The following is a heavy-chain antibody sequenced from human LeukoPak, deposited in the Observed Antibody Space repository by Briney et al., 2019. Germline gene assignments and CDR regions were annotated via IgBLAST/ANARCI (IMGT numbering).Heavy chain of an antibody. V-gene: IGHV4-39*01. CDR3: ARQASDYFYYYMDV. J-gene: IGHJ6*03. CDR1: GGSISSSSYY. Sequence: SETLSLTCTVSGGSISSSSYYWGWIRQPPGKGLEWIGSIYYSGTTYYNPSLESRVTISEDTSKNQFSLMLRSVTAADTAVYFCARQASDYFYYYMDVWGKGTTVTVSS. CDR2: IYYSGTT.